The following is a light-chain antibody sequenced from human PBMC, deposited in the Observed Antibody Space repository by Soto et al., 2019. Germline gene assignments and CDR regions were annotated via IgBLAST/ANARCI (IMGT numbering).Light chain of an antibody. CDR3: QQRSNWPRST. CDR1: QSVSSSY. CDR2: DAS. J-gene: IGKJ2*01. V-gene: IGKV3-11*01. Sequence: EIVLTQSPGTLSLSPGERATLSCRASQSVSSSYLAWYQQKPGQAPRLLIYDASNRATGVPARFSGSGSGTDFTLTISGLEPEDFAVYYCQQRSNWPRSTFGQGTKLEIK.